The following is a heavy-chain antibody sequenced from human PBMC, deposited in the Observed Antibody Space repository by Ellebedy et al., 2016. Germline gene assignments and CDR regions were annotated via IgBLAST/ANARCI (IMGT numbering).Heavy chain of an antibody. CDR3: VRLIAPSEFDI. CDR2: IYDSGTT. Sequence: SETLSLTCAVSGGSISSAGTYWSWIRQRPGKGLEWLGYIYDSGTTYYNPSLQSRVTISEDTSKNQFSLKLRSVTAADTAVYYCVRLIAPSEFDIWGQGTMVTVSS. V-gene: IGHV4-31*11. J-gene: IGHJ3*02. CDR1: GGSISSAGTY. D-gene: IGHD6-6*01.